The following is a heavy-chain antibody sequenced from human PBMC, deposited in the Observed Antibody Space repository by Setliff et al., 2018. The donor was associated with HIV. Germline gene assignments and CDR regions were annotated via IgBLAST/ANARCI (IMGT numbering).Heavy chain of an antibody. CDR3: ARGCSGGSCFRSFDY. J-gene: IGHJ4*02. CDR2: IIPIFGTA. V-gene: IGHV1-69*06. CDR1: GGTFSNFV. Sequence: SVKVSCKASGGTFSNFVVTWVRQAPGQGLEWMGRIIPIFGTANYAQKFQGRVTITADKSTSTAYMELSSLRSEDTAVYYCARGCSGGSCFRSFDYWGQGTLVTVSS. D-gene: IGHD2-15*01.